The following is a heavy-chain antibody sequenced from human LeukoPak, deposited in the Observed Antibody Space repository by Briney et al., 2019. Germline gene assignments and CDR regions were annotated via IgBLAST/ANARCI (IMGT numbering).Heavy chain of an antibody. Sequence: SETLSLTCTVSGGSISSYYWSWIRQPPGKGLEWIAYIYYSGSTNYNPSLKSRVTISVDTSKNQFSLKLSSVTAADTAVYYCARERGGSGYLDYFDYWGQGTLVTVSS. CDR3: ARERGGSGYLDYFDY. D-gene: IGHD3-22*01. V-gene: IGHV4-59*01. CDR2: IYYSGST. J-gene: IGHJ4*02. CDR1: GGSISSYY.